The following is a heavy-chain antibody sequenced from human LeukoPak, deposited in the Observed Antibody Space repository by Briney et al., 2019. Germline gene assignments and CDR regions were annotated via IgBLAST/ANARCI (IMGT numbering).Heavy chain of an antibody. CDR2: ISWNSGSI. Sequence: GRSLRLSCAASGFTFDDYAMHWVRQAPGKGLEWVSGISWNSGSIGYADSVKGRFTISRDNAKNSLYLQMNSLRAEDTALYYCAKLAVAGPYFDYWGQGTLVTVPS. V-gene: IGHV3-9*01. D-gene: IGHD6-19*01. J-gene: IGHJ4*02. CDR3: AKLAVAGPYFDY. CDR1: GFTFDDYA.